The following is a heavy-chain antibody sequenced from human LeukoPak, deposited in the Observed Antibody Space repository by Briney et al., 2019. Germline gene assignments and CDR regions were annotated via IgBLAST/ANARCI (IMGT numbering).Heavy chain of an antibody. D-gene: IGHD3-10*01. V-gene: IGHV1-2*02. CDR1: GYTFTGYY. CDR3: AREATSGSGSCGDY. J-gene: IGHJ4*02. Sequence: ASVKVSCKASGYTFTGYYMHWVRQAPGQGLEWMGWINPNSGGTNYAQKFQGRVTMTRDTSISTAYMELSRLRSDDTAVYYCAREATSGSGSCGDYWGQGTLVTVSS. CDR2: INPNSGGT.